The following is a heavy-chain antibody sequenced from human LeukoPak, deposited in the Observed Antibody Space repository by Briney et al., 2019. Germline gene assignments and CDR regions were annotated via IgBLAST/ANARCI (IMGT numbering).Heavy chain of an antibody. V-gene: IGHV1-8*01. J-gene: IGHJ4*02. Sequence: ASLKVSCKASGYTFSSCDISWVRQAPGQGLVWMVWVNPYSGNTGHAQQFQGRVTLTMNTSISTVYMELSSLRSEDTAVYYCARRPRYCSGGNCYDYWGQGTLVTVSS. CDR2: VNPYSGNT. CDR3: ARRPRYCSGGNCYDY. D-gene: IGHD2-15*01. CDR1: GYTFSSCD.